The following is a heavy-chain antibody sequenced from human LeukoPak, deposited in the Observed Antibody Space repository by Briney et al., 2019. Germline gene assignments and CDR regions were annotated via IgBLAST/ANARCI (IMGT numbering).Heavy chain of an antibody. Sequence: GGSLGLSCAASGFTFDDYAMHWVRQAPGKGLEWVSGISWNSGSIGYADSVKGRFTISRDNAKNSLYLQMNSLRAEDTALYYCAKDIAAAGTLYYFDYWGQGTLVTVSS. J-gene: IGHJ4*02. CDR1: GFTFDDYA. CDR3: AKDIAAAGTLYYFDY. D-gene: IGHD6-13*01. V-gene: IGHV3-9*01. CDR2: ISWNSGSI.